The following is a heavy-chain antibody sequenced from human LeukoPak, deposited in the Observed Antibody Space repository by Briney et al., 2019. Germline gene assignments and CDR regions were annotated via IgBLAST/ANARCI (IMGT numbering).Heavy chain of an antibody. Sequence: GRSLRPSCAASGFTFSSYGMHWVRQAPGKGLEWVANIKKDESEKYYVDSVKGRFTISRDNAKKSLYLQMNSLRAEDTAVYYCARHLSGITGYTYGRGIDYWGQGTPVTVSS. CDR1: GFTFSSYG. D-gene: IGHD5-18*01. CDR2: IKKDESEK. CDR3: ARHLSGITGYTYGRGIDY. V-gene: IGHV3-7*01. J-gene: IGHJ4*02.